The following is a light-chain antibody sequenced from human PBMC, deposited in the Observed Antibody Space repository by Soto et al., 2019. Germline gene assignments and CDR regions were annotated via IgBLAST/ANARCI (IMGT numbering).Light chain of an antibody. J-gene: IGKJ1*01. CDR2: AAS. Sequence: DIQMTQSPSSLSASVGDRVTITCRASQGIRNYLAWYQQKPGKVPKLLIYAASTLQSVVPSRFSGSGSGTDFTLTISSLQPEDVATYYWQKYNSAPRTFGQGPKVEIK. CDR1: QGIRNY. V-gene: IGKV1-27*01. CDR3: QKYNSAPRT.